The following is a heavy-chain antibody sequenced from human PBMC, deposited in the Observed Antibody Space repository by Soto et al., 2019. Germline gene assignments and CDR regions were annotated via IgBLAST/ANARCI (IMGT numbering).Heavy chain of an antibody. D-gene: IGHD3-16*01. V-gene: IGHV1-69*08. CDR2: ITPILGTA. CDR3: ARDRGEPVG. J-gene: IGHJ4*02. Sequence: QVQLVQSGAEVKNPGSSVKVSCKTSGGTFGGFSINWVRQAPGQGLEWMGRITPILGTATYAQKFQGRVTITAEKSTSTAYMELNSLRFDDTAVYYCARDRGEPVGWGQGALVTVSS. CDR1: GGTFGGFS.